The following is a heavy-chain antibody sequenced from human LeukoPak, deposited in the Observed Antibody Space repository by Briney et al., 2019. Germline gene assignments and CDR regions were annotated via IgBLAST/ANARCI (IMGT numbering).Heavy chain of an antibody. CDR3: ARGKAYYDFWSGYSQGDY. J-gene: IGHJ4*02. CDR1: GYTFTNYY. D-gene: IGHD3-3*01. Sequence: ASVKVSCKASGYTFTNYYIHWVRQAPGQGLECMGIINPSGGSTSYAQKFQGRVTMTRDMSTSTVYMELSSLRSEDTAVYYCARGKAYYDFWSGYSQGDYWGQGTLVTVSS. V-gene: IGHV1-46*01. CDR2: INPSGGST.